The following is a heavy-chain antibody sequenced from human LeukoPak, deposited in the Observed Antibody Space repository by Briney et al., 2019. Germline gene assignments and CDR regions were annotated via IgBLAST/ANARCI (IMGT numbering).Heavy chain of an antibody. CDR2: IIPIFGTA. V-gene: IGHV1-69*05. CDR1: GGTFSSYA. J-gene: IGHJ2*01. CDR3: ARDRSAAAAGRSWYFDL. D-gene: IGHD6-13*01. Sequence: GASVKVSCKASGGTFSSYAISWVRQAPGQGLEWMGGIIPIFGTANYAQKFQGRVTMTRDMSTSTVYMELSSLRSEDTAVYYCARDRSAAAAGRSWYFDLWGRGTLVTVSS.